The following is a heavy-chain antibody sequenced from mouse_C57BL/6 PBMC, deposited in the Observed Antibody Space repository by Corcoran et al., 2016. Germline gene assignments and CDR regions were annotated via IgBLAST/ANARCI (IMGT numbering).Heavy chain of an antibody. Sequence: DVQLPESGPGLVKPSQSLSLTCSVTGYSITSGYYWNWIRQFPGNKLEWMGYISYDGSNNYNPSLKNRISITRDTSKNQFFLKLNSVTTEDTATYYCARNDYFAWFAYWGQGTLVTVSA. D-gene: IGHD2-4*01. CDR2: ISYDGSN. V-gene: IGHV3-6*01. CDR1: GYSITSGYY. J-gene: IGHJ3*01. CDR3: ARNDYFAWFAY.